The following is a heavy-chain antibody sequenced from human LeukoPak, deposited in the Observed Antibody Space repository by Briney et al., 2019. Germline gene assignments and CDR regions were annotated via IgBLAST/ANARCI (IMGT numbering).Heavy chain of an antibody. CDR2: ISAYNGNT. CDR1: GYTFTSYG. CDR3: ARIRHIVVVTAIVDDAFDI. D-gene: IGHD2-21*02. Sequence: ASVKVSCKASGYTFTSYGISWVRQAPGQGLEWMGWISAYNGNTNYAQKLQGSVTMTTDTSTSTAYMELRSLRSDDTAVYYCARIRHIVVVTAIVDDAFDIWGQGTMVTVSS. V-gene: IGHV1-18*01. J-gene: IGHJ3*02.